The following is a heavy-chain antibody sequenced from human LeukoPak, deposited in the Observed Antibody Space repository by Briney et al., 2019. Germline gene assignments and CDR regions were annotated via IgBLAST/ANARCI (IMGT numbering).Heavy chain of an antibody. V-gene: IGHV4-34*01. Sequence: SETLSLTCAVYGGSFSGYYWSWIRQPPGKGLEWIGEINHSGSTNYNPSLKSRVTISVDTSKNQFSLKLSSVTAADTAVYYCARRPIVVVLLPWFDPWGQGTLVTVSS. D-gene: IGHD3-22*01. CDR3: ARRPIVVVLLPWFDP. CDR1: GGSFSGYY. CDR2: INHSGST. J-gene: IGHJ5*02.